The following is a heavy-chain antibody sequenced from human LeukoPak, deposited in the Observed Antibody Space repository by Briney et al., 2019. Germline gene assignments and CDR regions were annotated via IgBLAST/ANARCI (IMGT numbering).Heavy chain of an antibody. Sequence: GGSLRLSCAASGFTFSNYAMSWVRQAPGKGLEWVSVVSGSGGSTYYSDSVKGRFTISRDNSKNTLFLQMNTLRAEDTAVYYCAKAPVDIVVVPAPVDFDYWGQGTLVTVSS. D-gene: IGHD2-2*03. J-gene: IGHJ4*02. CDR3: AKAPVDIVVVPAPVDFDY. CDR2: VSGSGGST. V-gene: IGHV3-23*01. CDR1: GFTFSNYA.